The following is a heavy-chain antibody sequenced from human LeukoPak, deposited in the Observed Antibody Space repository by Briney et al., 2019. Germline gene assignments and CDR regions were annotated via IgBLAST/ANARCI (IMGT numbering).Heavy chain of an antibody. V-gene: IGHV1-2*02. Sequence: ASVKVSCKASGYTFTSYDINWVRQATGQGLEWMGWMNPNSGGTNYAQKFQGRVTMTRDTSISTAYMELSRLRSDDTAVYYCAAGYSSGWFLFDYWGQGTLVTVSS. CDR3: AAGYSSGWFLFDY. CDR1: GYTFTSYD. D-gene: IGHD6-19*01. J-gene: IGHJ4*02. CDR2: MNPNSGGT.